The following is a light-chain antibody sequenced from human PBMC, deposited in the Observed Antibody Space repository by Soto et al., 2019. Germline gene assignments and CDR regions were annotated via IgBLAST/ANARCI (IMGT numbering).Light chain of an antibody. J-gene: IGLJ1*01. V-gene: IGLV1-51*02. CDR1: SSNIGNNC. CDR2: ENN. Sequence: QSVLTQPPSVSAAPGQKVTISCSGSSSNIGNNCVSWYQQLPGTAPKLLIYENNRRPSGIPDRFSGSKSGTSATLGITGLQTGDEADYYCGTWDSSLSAGGVFGTGTKVTVL. CDR3: GTWDSSLSAGGV.